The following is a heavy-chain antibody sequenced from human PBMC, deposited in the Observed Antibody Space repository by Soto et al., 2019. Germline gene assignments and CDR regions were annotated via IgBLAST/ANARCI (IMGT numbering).Heavy chain of an antibody. CDR2: ISASGGLK. J-gene: IGHJ4*02. CDR3: TTGPFIAGDY. D-gene: IGHD1-1*01. CDR1: GFTFTNYA. Sequence: EVQLSESGGDLRQPGGSLRLSCAASGFTFTNYAMTWVRQTPGKGLEWVSGISASGGLKYYADSVRGRFTVSRDNSKNTLYLQLNNLRAEDTAIYYCTTGPFIAGDYWGQGTLVTVTS. V-gene: IGHV3-23*01.